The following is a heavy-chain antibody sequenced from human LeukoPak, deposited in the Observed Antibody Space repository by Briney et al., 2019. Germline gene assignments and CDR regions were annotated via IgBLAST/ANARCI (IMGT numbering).Heavy chain of an antibody. CDR3: ARDHSRNDLEY. CDR1: GFTFNSNW. Sequence: PGGSLRLSCAASGFTFNSNWMNWVRQAPGKGLQWVANLNQDGSQEYYVDSVKGRFTISRDNAKNSLYLQINSLRVEDTAVYYCARDHSRNDLEYWGQGALVTVSS. V-gene: IGHV3-7*04. D-gene: IGHD1-1*01. CDR2: LNQDGSQE. J-gene: IGHJ4*02.